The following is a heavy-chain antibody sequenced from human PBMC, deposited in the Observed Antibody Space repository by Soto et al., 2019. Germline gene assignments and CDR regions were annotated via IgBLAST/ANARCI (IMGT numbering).Heavy chain of an antibody. Sequence: RPEPVTHEQTLTLNCTFSGFSLRTRGMCVSWIRQPPGKALEWLALIDWDDDKYYSTSLKPRLTISKDTSKNQVVLTMTNMDPVDTATYYFPRAPGYSYGSGVTDFWGQRTTVPGSS. J-gene: IGHJ6*02. CDR3: PRAPGYSYGSGVTDF. CDR1: GFSLRTRGMC. V-gene: IGHV2-70*01. D-gene: IGHD5-18*01. CDR2: IDWDDDK.